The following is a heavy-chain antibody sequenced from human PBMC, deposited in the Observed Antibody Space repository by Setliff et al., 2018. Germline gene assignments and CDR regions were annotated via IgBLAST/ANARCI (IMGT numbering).Heavy chain of an antibody. Sequence: GGSLRLSCAASGLIVSSNYMSWVRQAPGKGLEWVANIKQDGSEKFYVDSVKGRFTISRDNAKNSLYLLMNSLRAEDTAVYYCGRDGGEYWGQGTLVTVSS. D-gene: IGHD3-16*01. CDR3: GRDGGEY. V-gene: IGHV3-7*01. CDR2: IKQDGSEK. J-gene: IGHJ4*02. CDR1: GLIVSSNY.